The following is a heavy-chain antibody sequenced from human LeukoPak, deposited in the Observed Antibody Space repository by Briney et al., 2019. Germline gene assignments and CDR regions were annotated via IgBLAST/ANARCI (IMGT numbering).Heavy chain of an antibody. Sequence: PSETLSLTCTVSGYSISSGYYWGWIRQPPGKGLEWVSAISGSGDNTYYADSVKGRFTVSRDNSKNTLYVQMKSLRAEDTAVYYCAKIWSSGDSSGPHDAFDIWGQGTMVTVSS. CDR2: ISGSGDNT. D-gene: IGHD3-22*01. J-gene: IGHJ3*02. V-gene: IGHV3-23*01. CDR1: GYSISSGYY. CDR3: AKIWSSGDSSGPHDAFDI.